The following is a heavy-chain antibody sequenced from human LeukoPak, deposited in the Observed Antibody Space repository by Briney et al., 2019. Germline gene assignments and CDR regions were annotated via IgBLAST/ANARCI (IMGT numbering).Heavy chain of an antibody. CDR3: ARAVSRGWSWQIQQYYFDY. J-gene: IGHJ4*02. D-gene: IGHD1-1*01. CDR2: TYYRSKWYN. Sequence: SQTLSLTCAISGDRVSSNSAAWNWNRQSPSRGLEWLGRTYYRSKWYNDYAVSVKSRITINPDTSKNQFSLQLNSVTPEDTAVYYCARAVSRGWSWQIQQYYFDYWGQGTLVTVSS. CDR1: GDRVSSNSAA. V-gene: IGHV6-1*01.